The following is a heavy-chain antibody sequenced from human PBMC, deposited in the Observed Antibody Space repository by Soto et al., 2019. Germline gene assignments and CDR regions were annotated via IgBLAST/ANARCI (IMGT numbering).Heavy chain of an antibody. CDR1: GFTFSSYA. V-gene: IGHV3-23*01. J-gene: IGHJ6*03. Sequence: GGSLRLSCAASGFTFSSYAMSWVRQAPGKGLEWVSAISGSGGSTYYADSVKGRFTISRDNSKNTLYLQMNSLRAEDTAVYYCAKEGPDCSSTSCYADYYYYYMDVWGKGTTVTVSS. CDR3: AKEGPDCSSTSCYADYYYYYMDV. D-gene: IGHD2-2*01. CDR2: ISGSGGST.